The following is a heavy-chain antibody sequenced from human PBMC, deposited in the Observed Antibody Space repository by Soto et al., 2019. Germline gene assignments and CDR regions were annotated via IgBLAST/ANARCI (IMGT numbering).Heavy chain of an antibody. V-gene: IGHV4-4*02. Sequence: QVQLQESGPGLVKPSETLSLTCAVSGGSISSSNWWTWVRHPPGKGLEWIGEISHSGTTYYNPSLKSRVDISIYRSKNQFSLKLSSVTAADTAVYYCARVRAGCSATSCYLDPWGQGTLFTVSS. D-gene: IGHD2-2*01. CDR3: ARVRAGCSATSCYLDP. J-gene: IGHJ5*02. CDR2: ISHSGTT. CDR1: GGSISSSNW.